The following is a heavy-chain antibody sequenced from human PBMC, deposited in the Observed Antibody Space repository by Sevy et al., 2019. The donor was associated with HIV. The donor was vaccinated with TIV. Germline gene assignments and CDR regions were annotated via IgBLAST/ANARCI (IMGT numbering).Heavy chain of an antibody. V-gene: IGHV1-2*02. Sequence: ASVKVSCKASGYTFTGYYMHWVRQAPGQGLEWMGWINPNSGGTNYAQKFQGRVTMTRDTSISTAYMELSRLRSDDTGVYYCAREMYYDILTGHTFDYWGQGTLVTVSS. J-gene: IGHJ4*02. CDR3: AREMYYDILTGHTFDY. CDR2: INPNSGGT. CDR1: GYTFTGYY. D-gene: IGHD3-9*01.